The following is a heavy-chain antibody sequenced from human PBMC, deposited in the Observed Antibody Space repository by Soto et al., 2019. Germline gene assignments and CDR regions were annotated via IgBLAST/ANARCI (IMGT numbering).Heavy chain of an antibody. CDR3: ARSTPYGSGSYYSDY. CDR1: GYTFTSYA. J-gene: IGHJ4*02. Sequence: ASVKVSCKASGYTFTSYAIHWVRQAPGQRLEWMGWINTGNGNTKYSQKFQGRVTITRDTSASTAYMDLSSLRSEDTAVYYCARSTPYGSGSYYSDYWGQGTLVTVSS. V-gene: IGHV1-3*04. D-gene: IGHD3-10*01. CDR2: INTGNGNT.